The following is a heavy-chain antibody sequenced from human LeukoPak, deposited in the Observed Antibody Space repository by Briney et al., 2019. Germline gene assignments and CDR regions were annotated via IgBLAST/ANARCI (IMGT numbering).Heavy chain of an antibody. D-gene: IGHD2-15*01. Sequence: TGGSLRLSCAASGFTFSSYAMSWVRQAPGKGLEWVSAISGSGGSTYYADSVKGRFTISRDNSKNTLYPQMNSLRAEDTAVYYCAKDPIYQPLLPFDYWGQGTLVTVSS. CDR2: ISGSGGST. V-gene: IGHV3-23*01. CDR1: GFTFSSYA. CDR3: AKDPIYQPLLPFDY. J-gene: IGHJ4*02.